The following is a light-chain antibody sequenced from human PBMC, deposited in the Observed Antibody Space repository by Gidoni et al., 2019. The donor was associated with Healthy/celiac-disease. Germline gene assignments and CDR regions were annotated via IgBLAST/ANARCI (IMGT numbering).Light chain of an antibody. Sequence: PGERATLSCRASQSVSSYLAWYQQKPGQAPRLLIYDASNRATGIPARFSGSGSGTDFTLTISSLEPEDFAVYYCQQRSNWPPWTFGQGTKVEIK. CDR1: QSVSSY. CDR2: DAS. J-gene: IGKJ1*01. V-gene: IGKV3-11*01. CDR3: QQRSNWPPWT.